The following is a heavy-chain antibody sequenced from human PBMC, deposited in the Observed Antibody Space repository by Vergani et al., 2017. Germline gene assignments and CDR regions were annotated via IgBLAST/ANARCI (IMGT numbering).Heavy chain of an antibody. J-gene: IGHJ6*02. CDR3: AKALCYCRGDNCYPLLGDNSYYFGMDF. CDR2: IRYDENNK. Sequence: QVQLVESGGGVVQPGGSLRLSCAASGCTFSNYGMYWVRQAPGKGLEWVAFIRYDENNKFYGDSVKGRFTISRDNSKNTLYLRMNSLCPEDTAVYYCAKALCYCRGDNCYPLLGDNSYYFGMDFWGQGTTVTVSS. CDR1: GCTFSNYG. D-gene: IGHD2-15*01. V-gene: IGHV3-30*02.